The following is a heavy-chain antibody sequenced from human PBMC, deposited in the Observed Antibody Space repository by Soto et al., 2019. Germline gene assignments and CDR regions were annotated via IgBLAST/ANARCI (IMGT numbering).Heavy chain of an antibody. J-gene: IGHJ6*02. CDR2: IWYDGSNK. Sequence: QVQLVESGGGVVQPGRSLRLSCAASGFTFSSYGMHWVRQAPGKGLEWVAVIWYDGSNKYYADSVKGRFTISRDNSKNTLYLQMNSLRAEDTAVYYCARTWVDTLGRKSYYYYGMYVWGQGTTVTVSS. CDR1: GFTFSSYG. D-gene: IGHD1-26*01. CDR3: ARTWVDTLGRKSYYYYGMYV. V-gene: IGHV3-33*01.